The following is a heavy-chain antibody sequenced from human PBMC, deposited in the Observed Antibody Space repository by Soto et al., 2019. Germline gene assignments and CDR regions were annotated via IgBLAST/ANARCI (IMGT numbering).Heavy chain of an antibody. CDR1: GFTFSSYA. CDR3: ARDPRYCSSGVCYQMHGY. J-gene: IGHJ4*01. D-gene: IGHD2-8*01. CDR2: ISSDGSNK. V-gene: IGHV3-30-3*01. Sequence: GGSLRLSCAASGFTFSSYAMHWVRQAPGKGLEWVAVISSDGSNKYYADSVKGRFTISRDNSKNTLLLQMNSLRAEDTAVYYCARDPRYCSSGVCYQMHGYWGQGTLVTVSS.